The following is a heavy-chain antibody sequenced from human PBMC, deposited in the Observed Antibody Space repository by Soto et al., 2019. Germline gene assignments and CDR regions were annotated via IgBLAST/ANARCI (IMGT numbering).Heavy chain of an antibody. CDR3: ARGTTVTPWREYLRYYYYGMDV. J-gene: IGHJ6*02. CDR1: GFTFSSYS. V-gene: IGHV3-21*01. Sequence: EVQLVESGGGLVKPGGSLRLSCAASGFTFSSYSMNWVRQAPGKGLEWVSSISSSSSYIYYADSVKGRFTISRDNAKNSLYLQMNSLRAEDTAVYYCARGTTVTPWREYLRYYYYGMDVWGQGTTVTVSS. CDR2: ISSSSSYI. D-gene: IGHD4-17*01.